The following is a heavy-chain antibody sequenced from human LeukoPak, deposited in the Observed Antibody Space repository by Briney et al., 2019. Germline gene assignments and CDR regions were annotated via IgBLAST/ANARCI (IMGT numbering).Heavy chain of an antibody. V-gene: IGHV1-2*04. CDR3: ARGKDYGGNSKLYNWFDP. CDR1: GYTFTGYY. J-gene: IGHJ5*02. D-gene: IGHD4-23*01. CDR2: INPNSGGT. Sequence: ASVKVSCGASGYTFTGYYMHWVRQAPGQGLEWMGWINPNSGGTNYAQKFQGWVTMTRDTSISTAYMELSRLRSDDTAVYYCARGKDYGGNSKLYNWFDPWGQGTLVTVSS.